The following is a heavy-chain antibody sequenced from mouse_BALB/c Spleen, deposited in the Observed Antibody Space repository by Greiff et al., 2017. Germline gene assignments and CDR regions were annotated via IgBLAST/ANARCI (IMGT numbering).Heavy chain of an antibody. CDR3: ARYKGSSMDY. CDR2: ISYSGST. CDR1: GVSITSGY. D-gene: IGHD1-1*02. Sequence: EVQLQESGPSLVKPSHTLSLTCSVTGVSITSGYWNWIRKFPGNKLEYMGYISYSGSTYYNPSLKSRISITRDTSKNQCYLQLTSVTTEDTATYYCARYKGSSMDYWGQGTSVTVAS. V-gene: IGHV3-8*02. J-gene: IGHJ4*01.